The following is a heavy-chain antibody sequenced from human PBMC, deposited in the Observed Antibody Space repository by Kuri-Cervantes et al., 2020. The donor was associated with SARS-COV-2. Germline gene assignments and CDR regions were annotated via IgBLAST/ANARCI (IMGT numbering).Heavy chain of an antibody. Sequence: SLKISCAASGFTFDDYAMHWVRQAPGKGLEWVSGISWDSGSIGYADSVKGRFTISRDNAKNSLYLQMNSLRAEDMALYYCAKGGYNWNYDAFDIWGQGT. D-gene: IGHD1-7*01. CDR2: ISWDSGSI. CDR3: AKGGYNWNYDAFDI. CDR1: GFTFDDYA. J-gene: IGHJ3*02. V-gene: IGHV3-9*03.